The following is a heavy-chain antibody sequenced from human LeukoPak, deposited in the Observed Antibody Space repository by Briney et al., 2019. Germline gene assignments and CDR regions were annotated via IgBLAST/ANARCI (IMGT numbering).Heavy chain of an antibody. D-gene: IGHD1-26*01. V-gene: IGHV4-34*01. Sequence: PSETLSLTCAVYGGSFSGYYWSWIRQPPGKGLEWIGEINHSGSTNYNPSLKSRVTISVDTSKNQFSLKLSSVTAADTAVYYCARSYSGSYSWFDPWGQGTLVTVSS. CDR2: INHSGST. CDR1: GGSFSGYY. CDR3: ARSYSGSYSWFDP. J-gene: IGHJ5*02.